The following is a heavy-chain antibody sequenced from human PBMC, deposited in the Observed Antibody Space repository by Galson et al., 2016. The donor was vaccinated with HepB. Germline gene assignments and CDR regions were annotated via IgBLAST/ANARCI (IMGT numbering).Heavy chain of an antibody. V-gene: IGHV3-30*04. CDR3: ARALDSRWYAAY. J-gene: IGHJ4*02. Sequence: SLRLSCAASGSIFSGLTMHWVRQAPDKGLEWVALISDDASHIIYADSVKGRFTVSRDNSKNTLFLQMNSLRGDDTAVYYCARALDSRWYAAYWGQGTLVTVSS. D-gene: IGHD6-13*01. CDR2: ISDDASHI. CDR1: GSIFSGLT.